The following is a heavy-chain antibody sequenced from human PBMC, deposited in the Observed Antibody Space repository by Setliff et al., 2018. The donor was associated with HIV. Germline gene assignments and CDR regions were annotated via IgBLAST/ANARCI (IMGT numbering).Heavy chain of an antibody. D-gene: IGHD3-10*01. CDR3: ARDYFGSLDY. J-gene: IGHJ4*02. Sequence: SETLSLTCNVSGGSFSNSYYFWGWIRQPPGKGLEWIGSISYSGSTYYNPSLKSRVTMSVDTSKNQFSLKLRSVTAADTAFYYCARDYFGSLDYWGQGTLVTVSS. CDR1: GGSFSNSYYF. V-gene: IGHV4-39*02. CDR2: ISYSGST.